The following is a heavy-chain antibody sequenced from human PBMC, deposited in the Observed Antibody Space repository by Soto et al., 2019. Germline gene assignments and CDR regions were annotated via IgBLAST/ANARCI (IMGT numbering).Heavy chain of an antibody. CDR2: IIPIFGTA. CDR1: GGTFSSYA. CDR3: ARVSVQLWLLDY. Sequence: ASVKVSCKASGGTFSSYAISWVRQAPGQGLEWMGGIIPIFGTANYAQKFQGRVTITADESTSTAYMELSSLRSEDTAVYYCARVSVQLWLLDYWGHGTLVTVSS. J-gene: IGHJ4*01. V-gene: IGHV1-69*13. D-gene: IGHD5-18*01.